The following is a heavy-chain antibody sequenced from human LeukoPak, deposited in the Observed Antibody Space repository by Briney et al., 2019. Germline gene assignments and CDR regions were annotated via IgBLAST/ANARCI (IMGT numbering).Heavy chain of an antibody. CDR3: ARGRYCSGGSCYHY. D-gene: IGHD2-15*01. Sequence: GGSLRLSCAASGFTFDDYAMHWVRQAPGKGLEWVSGISWNSGSIGYVDSVKGRFTISRDNAKNSLYLQMNSLRAEDTAVYYCARGRYCSGGSCYHYWGQGTLVTVSS. CDR1: GFTFDDYA. CDR2: ISWNSGSI. J-gene: IGHJ4*02. V-gene: IGHV3-9*01.